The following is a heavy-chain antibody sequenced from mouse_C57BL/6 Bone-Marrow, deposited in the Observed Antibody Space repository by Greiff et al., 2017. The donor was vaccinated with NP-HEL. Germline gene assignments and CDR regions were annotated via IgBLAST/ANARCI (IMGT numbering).Heavy chain of an antibody. Sequence: QVQLQQSGAELVRPGTSVKVSCKASGYAFTNYLIEWVKQRPGQGLEWIGVINPGSGGTNYNEKFKGKATLTADKSSSTAYMQLSSLTSEDSAVYFCARGYYGTPIAYWGQGTLVTVSA. CDR1: GYAFTNYL. D-gene: IGHD1-1*01. V-gene: IGHV1-54*01. CDR2: INPGSGGT. CDR3: ARGYYGTPIAY. J-gene: IGHJ3*01.